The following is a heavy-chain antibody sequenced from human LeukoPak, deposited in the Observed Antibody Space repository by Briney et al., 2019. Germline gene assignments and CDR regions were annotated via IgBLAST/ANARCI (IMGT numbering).Heavy chain of an antibody. J-gene: IGHJ3*02. CDR2: IYTSGST. Sequence: SETLSLTCTVSGASISTYYWSWVRQPAGKGLEWIGRIYTSGSTNYNPSLKSRVTISVDTSKNQFSLKLSSVTAADTAVYYCARRYCSSTSCYDAFDIWGQGTMVTVSS. V-gene: IGHV4-4*07. CDR1: GASISTYY. CDR3: ARRYCSSTSCYDAFDI. D-gene: IGHD2-2*01.